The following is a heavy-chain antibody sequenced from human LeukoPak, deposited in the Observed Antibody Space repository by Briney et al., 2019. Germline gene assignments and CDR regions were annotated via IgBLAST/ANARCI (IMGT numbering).Heavy chain of an antibody. CDR1: GGSISSSSYY. Sequence: PSETLSLTCTVSGGSISSSSYYWGWIRQPPGKGLEWIGSIYYSGSTYYNPSLKSRVTISVDTSKNQFSLKLSSVTAADTAVYYCAREFLYCSSTSCLRFDPWGQGTLVTVSS. V-gene: IGHV4-39*02. CDR2: IYYSGST. D-gene: IGHD2-2*01. CDR3: AREFLYCSSTSCLRFDP. J-gene: IGHJ5*02.